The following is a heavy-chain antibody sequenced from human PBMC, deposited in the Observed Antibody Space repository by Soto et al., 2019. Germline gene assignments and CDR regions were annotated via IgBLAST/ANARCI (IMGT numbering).Heavy chain of an antibody. CDR3: ARVLPGYYYMDV. CDR2: IYYSGST. CDR1: GGSISSYY. J-gene: IGHJ6*03. V-gene: IGHV4-59*01. Sequence: SETLSLTCTVSGGSISSYYWSWIRQPPGKGLEWIGYIYYSGSTNYNPSLKSRVTISVDTSKNQFSLKLSSVTAADTAVYYCARVLPGYYYMDVWGKGTTVTVSS.